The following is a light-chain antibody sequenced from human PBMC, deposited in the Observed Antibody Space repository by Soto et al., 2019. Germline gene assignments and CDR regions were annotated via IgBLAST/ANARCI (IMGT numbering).Light chain of an antibody. V-gene: IGKV1-13*02. CDR1: QGISSA. CDR3: QRFNSYPTN. J-gene: IGKJ5*01. CDR2: DAS. Sequence: AIQLTQSPSSLSASVGDRVTITCRASQGISSALAWYQQKPGKAPKLLIYDASSLESGVPSRFSGSGSGTDFTIKISRMQTEDFETYYCQRFNSYPTNFGQGTRLEIK.